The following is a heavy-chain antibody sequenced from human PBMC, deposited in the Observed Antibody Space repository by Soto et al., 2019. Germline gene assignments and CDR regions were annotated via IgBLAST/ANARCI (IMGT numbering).Heavy chain of an antibody. J-gene: IGHJ4*02. CDR2: IYGSGGGI. CDR3: AKDAVYNDGLWLMDL. CDR1: GLPHSLFA. Sequence: LRLSGIASGLPHSLFAMMWILQAPGKGLECVSGIYGSGGGIQYADSVKGRFTISRDNSKNTVYLQMTDLRADDTAIYYCAKDAVYNDGLWLMDLWGQGTQVTVSS. V-gene: IGHV3-23*01. D-gene: IGHD3-10*01.